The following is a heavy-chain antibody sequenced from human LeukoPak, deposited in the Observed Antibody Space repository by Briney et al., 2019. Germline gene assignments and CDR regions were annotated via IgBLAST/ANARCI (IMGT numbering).Heavy chain of an antibody. Sequence: SETLSLTCTVSGDSISSYYWSWIRQPPGKGLEWIGYIYTSGSTNYNPSLKSRVTISLDTSKNQFSLKLSSVTAADTAVYYCARHPIGDSSGYWGQGTLVTVSS. D-gene: IGHD3-22*01. CDR1: GDSISSYY. CDR3: ARHPIGDSSGY. J-gene: IGHJ4*02. V-gene: IGHV4-59*08. CDR2: IYTSGST.